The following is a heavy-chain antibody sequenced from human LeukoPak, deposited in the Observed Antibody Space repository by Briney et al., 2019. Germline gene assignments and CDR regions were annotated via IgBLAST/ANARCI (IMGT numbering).Heavy chain of an antibody. V-gene: IGHV4-38-2*01. D-gene: IGHD6-19*01. Sequence: SETLSLTCAASGYSISSGYYWGWIRQPPGKGLEWIGSIYHSGSTYYNPSLKSRVTISVDTSKNQFSLKLSSVTAADTAVYYCARQLAVAPFDYWGQGTLVTVSS. CDR2: IYHSGST. CDR1: GYSISSGYY. J-gene: IGHJ4*02. CDR3: ARQLAVAPFDY.